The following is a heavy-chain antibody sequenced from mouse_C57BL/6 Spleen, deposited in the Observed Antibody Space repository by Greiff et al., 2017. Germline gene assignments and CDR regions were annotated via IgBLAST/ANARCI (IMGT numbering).Heavy chain of an antibody. CDR3: ARSGYGPTGENYFDY. J-gene: IGHJ2*01. V-gene: IGHV1-64*01. CDR1: GYTFTSYW. CDR2: IHPNSGST. D-gene: IGHD2-10*02. Sequence: QVQLQQPGAELVKPGASVKLSCKASGYTFTSYWMHWVKQRPGQGLEWIGMIHPNSGSTNYNEKFKSKATLTVDKSSSTAYMQLSSLTSEDSAVYYCARSGYGPTGENYFDYWGQGTTLTVSS.